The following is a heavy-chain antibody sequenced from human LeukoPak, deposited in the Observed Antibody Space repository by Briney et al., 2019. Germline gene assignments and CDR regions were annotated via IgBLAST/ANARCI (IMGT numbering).Heavy chain of an antibody. J-gene: IGHJ4*02. CDR1: GGSFSGYY. CDR2: INHSGST. V-gene: IGHV4-34*01. Sequence: SETLSLTCAVYGGSFSGYYWSWIRQPPGKGLEWIGEINHSGSTNYNPSLKSRVTISVDTSKNQFSLKLSSVTAADTAVYYCASYRGYSSSRYLDYWGQGTLVTVSP. CDR3: ASYRGYSSSRYLDY. D-gene: IGHD6-13*01.